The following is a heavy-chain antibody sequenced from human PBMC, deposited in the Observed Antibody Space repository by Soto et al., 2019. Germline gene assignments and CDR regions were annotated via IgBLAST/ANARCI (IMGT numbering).Heavy chain of an antibody. CDR3: ARASCSGGSCYSKI. Sequence: EVQLVESGGGLVQPGGSLRLSCAASGFTFSSYSMNWVRQAPGKGLEWVSYISSSSSTIYYADSVKGRFTISRDNAKNLLYLQMNSLRAEDTAVYYCARASCSGGSCYSKIWGQGTMVTVSS. CDR1: GFTFSSYS. J-gene: IGHJ3*02. V-gene: IGHV3-48*01. CDR2: ISSSSSTI. D-gene: IGHD2-15*01.